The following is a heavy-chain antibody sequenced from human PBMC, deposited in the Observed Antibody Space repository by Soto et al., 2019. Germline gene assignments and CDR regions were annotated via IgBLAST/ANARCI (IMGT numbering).Heavy chain of an antibody. CDR3: AREGLNRGYCSGGSCYTDTGFYYYGMDV. CDR1: GYTFTSYA. V-gene: IGHV1-3*01. J-gene: IGHJ6*02. D-gene: IGHD2-15*01. CDR2: INAGNGNT. Sequence: ASVRVSCKASGYTFTSYAMHWVRQAPGQRLEWMGWINAGNGNTKYSQKFQGRVTITRDTSAGTAYMELSSLRSEDTAVYYCAREGLNRGYCSGGSCYTDTGFYYYGMDVWGQGTTVTVSS.